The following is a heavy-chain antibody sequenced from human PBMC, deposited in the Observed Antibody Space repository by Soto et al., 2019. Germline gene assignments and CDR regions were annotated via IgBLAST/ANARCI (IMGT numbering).Heavy chain of an antibody. D-gene: IGHD6-6*01. Sequence: GGSLRLSCAASGFTFSSYWMSWVRQAPGKGLEWVANIKQDGSEKYYVDSVKGRFTISRDNAKNSLYLQMNSLRAEDTAVYYCARMFAARLVDAFDIWGQGTMVTVS. V-gene: IGHV3-7*01. CDR1: GFTFSSYW. J-gene: IGHJ3*02. CDR3: ARMFAARLVDAFDI. CDR2: IKQDGSEK.